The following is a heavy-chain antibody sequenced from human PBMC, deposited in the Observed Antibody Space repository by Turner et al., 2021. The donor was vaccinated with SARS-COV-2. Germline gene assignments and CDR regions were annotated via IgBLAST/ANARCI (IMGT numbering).Heavy chain of an antibody. V-gene: IGHV3-7*03. D-gene: IGHD3-22*01. Sequence: EVQLVESGGGLVQPGGSLRLSCAASGFPFTNHWIGWVRQAPGEGLEWVAIISQDGSQKNYVDSLRGRFTISRDNAKQSLYLQMNSLRADDTAVYYCARDSGYYRFDFWGQGTLVTVSS. CDR2: ISQDGSQK. J-gene: IGHJ4*02. CDR3: ARDSGYYRFDF. CDR1: GFPFTNHW.